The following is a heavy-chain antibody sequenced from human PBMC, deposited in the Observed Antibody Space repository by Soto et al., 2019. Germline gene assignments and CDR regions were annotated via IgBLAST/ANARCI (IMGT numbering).Heavy chain of an antibody. CDR1: GFTFSSYS. CDR2: LSSSSSYI. Sequence: EVQLVESGGGLVKPGGSLRLSCAASGFTFSSYSMNWVRQAPGKGLEWVSSLSSSSSYIYYADSVKGRFTISRDNAKNSLYLQMNSLRAEDTAVYYCARDWTTVTTGRSYGMDVWGQGTTVTVSS. V-gene: IGHV3-21*01. J-gene: IGHJ6*02. D-gene: IGHD4-17*01. CDR3: ARDWTTVTTGRSYGMDV.